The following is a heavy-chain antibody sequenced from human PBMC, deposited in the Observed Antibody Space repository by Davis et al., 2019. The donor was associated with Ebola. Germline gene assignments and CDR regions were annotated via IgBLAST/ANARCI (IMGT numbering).Heavy chain of an antibody. CDR3: ARGTTREYSGYAGY. CDR1: GFTFSDYY. D-gene: IGHD5-12*01. J-gene: IGHJ4*02. Sequence: GESLKISCAASGFTFSDYYMSWIRQAPGKGLEWVSYISSSGSTIYYADSVKGRFTIPRDNAKNSLYLQMNSLRAEDTAVYYWARGTTREYSGYAGYWGQGTLVTVSS. V-gene: IGHV3-11*01. CDR2: ISSSGSTI.